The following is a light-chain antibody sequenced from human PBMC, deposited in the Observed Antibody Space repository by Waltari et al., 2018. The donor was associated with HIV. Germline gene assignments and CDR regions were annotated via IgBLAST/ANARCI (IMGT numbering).Light chain of an antibody. Sequence: SSELTQDPTMSVALGQTVRITCQGDSLRGYYASWYQQKPGQAPLLVIYGKKSRPSGLPDRFSASSSGDTSSLTVTGAQAEDEADYYCSSRDSSGNRVVFGGGTRLTVL. J-gene: IGLJ2*01. CDR1: SLRGYY. CDR2: GKK. CDR3: SSRDSSGNRVV. V-gene: IGLV3-19*01.